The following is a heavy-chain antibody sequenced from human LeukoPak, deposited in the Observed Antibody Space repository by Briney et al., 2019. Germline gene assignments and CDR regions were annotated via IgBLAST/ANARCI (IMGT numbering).Heavy chain of an antibody. CDR2: ISSSSSYI. Sequence: GGSLRLSCAASGFTFSSYYMSWVRQAPGEGLEWVSSISSSSSYIYYADSVKGRFTISRDNAKNSLYLQMNSLRAEDTAVYYCARDGDDILTGYFDYWGQGTLVTVSS. CDR1: GFTFSSYY. V-gene: IGHV3-21*01. D-gene: IGHD3-9*01. CDR3: ARDGDDILTGYFDY. J-gene: IGHJ4*02.